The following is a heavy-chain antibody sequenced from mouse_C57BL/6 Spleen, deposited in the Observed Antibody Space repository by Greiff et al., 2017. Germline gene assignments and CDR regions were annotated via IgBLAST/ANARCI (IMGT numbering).Heavy chain of an antibody. Sequence: EVQLQQSGPGLVKPSQSLSLTCSVTGYSITSGYYWNWIRQFPGNKLEWMGYISYDGSNNYNPSLKNRISITRDTSKNQFFLKLNSVTTEDTATYYCAIITTVGWYFDVWGTGTTVTVSS. D-gene: IGHD1-1*01. CDR1: GYSITSGYY. V-gene: IGHV3-6*01. J-gene: IGHJ1*03. CDR2: ISYDGSN. CDR3: AIITTVGWYFDV.